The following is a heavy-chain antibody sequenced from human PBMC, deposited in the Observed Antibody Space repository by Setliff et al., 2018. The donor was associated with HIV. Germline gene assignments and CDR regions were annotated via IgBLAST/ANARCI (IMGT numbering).Heavy chain of an antibody. CDR3: VTLLYDSSGFQEYFDC. D-gene: IGHD3-22*01. J-gene: IGHJ4*02. CDR2: ISFDGSNK. CDR1: GESLVGYH. Sequence: LSLTCAVYGESLVGYHWNWIRQAPGKGLEWVAVISFDGSNKYYADSVKGRFTISRDNAKNTLSPQMNSLRADDTAVYFCVTLLYDSSGFQEYFDCWGRGTLVTVSS. V-gene: IGHV3-30*03.